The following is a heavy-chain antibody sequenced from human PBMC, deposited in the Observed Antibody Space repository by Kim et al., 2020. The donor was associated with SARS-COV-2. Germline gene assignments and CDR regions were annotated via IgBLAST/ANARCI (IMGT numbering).Heavy chain of an antibody. CDR1: GYTFTSYG. CDR3: ARGRVFGVVITLTVGYYFDY. Sequence: ASVKVSCKASGYTFTSYGISWVRQAPGQGLEWMGWISAYNGNTNYAQKLQGRVTMTTDTSTSTAYMELRSLRSDDTAVYYCARGRVFGVVITLTVGYYFDYWGQGTLVTVSS. V-gene: IGHV1-18*04. D-gene: IGHD3-3*01. CDR2: ISAYNGNT. J-gene: IGHJ4*02.